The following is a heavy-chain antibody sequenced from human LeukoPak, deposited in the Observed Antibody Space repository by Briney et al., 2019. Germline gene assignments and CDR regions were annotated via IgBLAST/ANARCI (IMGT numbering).Heavy chain of an antibody. CDR2: ISGSGGST. Sequence: GGSLRLSCAASGFTFSSYAMSSVRQAPGKGLEWVSAISGSGGSTYYAGSVKGRFTISRDNSKNTLYLQMNSLRAEDTAVYYCAKDREWFGEGWGQGTLVTVSS. D-gene: IGHD3-10*01. V-gene: IGHV3-23*01. J-gene: IGHJ4*02. CDR3: AKDREWFGEG. CDR1: GFTFSSYA.